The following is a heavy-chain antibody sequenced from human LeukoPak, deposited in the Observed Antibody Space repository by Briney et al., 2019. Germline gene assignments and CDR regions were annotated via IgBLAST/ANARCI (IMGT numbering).Heavy chain of an antibody. J-gene: IGHJ3*02. D-gene: IGHD4-11*01. CDR2: FDPEDGET. CDR3: ATEPTTVTLFDAFDI. Sequence: ASVKVSCKVSGYTLTELSMHWVRQAPGKGLEWMGGFDPEDGETIYAQKFQGRVTMTEDTSTDTAYMELSSLRSEDTAVYYCATEPTTVTLFDAFDIWGQETMVTVSS. V-gene: IGHV1-24*01. CDR1: GYTLTELS.